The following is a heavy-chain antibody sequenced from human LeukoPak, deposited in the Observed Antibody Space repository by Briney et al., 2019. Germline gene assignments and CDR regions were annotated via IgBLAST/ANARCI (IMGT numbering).Heavy chain of an antibody. J-gene: IGHJ4*02. CDR1: GGSFSGYY. V-gene: IGHV4-34*01. D-gene: IGHD2-2*01. CDR3: ARVALLGYCSSTSCPQKISTIDY. Sequence: KPSETLSLTCAVYGGSFSGYYWSWIRQPPGKGLEWIGEINHSGSTNYNPSLKSRVTISVDTSKNQFSLKLSSVTAADTAVYYCARVALLGYCSSTSCPQKISTIDYWGQGTLVTVSS. CDR2: INHSGST.